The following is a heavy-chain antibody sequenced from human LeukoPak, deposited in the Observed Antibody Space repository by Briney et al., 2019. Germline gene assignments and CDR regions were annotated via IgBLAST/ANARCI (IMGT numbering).Heavy chain of an antibody. CDR2: INWNGGST. CDR3: ASGGIYYGAAFDF. Sequence: GGSPRLSCAASGITFSNYAMSWVRQAPGKGLEWVSGINWNGGSTGYADSVRGRFTISRDNAKNSLYLQMNSLRAEDTALYYCASGGIYYGAAFDFWGQGTLVTVSS. J-gene: IGHJ4*02. V-gene: IGHV3-20*04. D-gene: IGHD1-26*01. CDR1: GITFSNYA.